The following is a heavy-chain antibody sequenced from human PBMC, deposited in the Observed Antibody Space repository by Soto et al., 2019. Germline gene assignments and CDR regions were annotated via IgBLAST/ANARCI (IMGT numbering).Heavy chain of an antibody. CDR3: ARDDCSSTSCYGLYFDY. D-gene: IGHD2-2*01. CDR1: GFTFSSYA. CDR2: ISYDGSNK. V-gene: IGHV3-30-3*01. Sequence: PGGSLRLSCAASGFTFSSYAMHWVRQAPGKGLEWVAVISYDGSNKYYADSVKGRFTISRDNSKNTLYLQMNSLRAEDTAVYYCARDDCSSTSCYGLYFDYWGQGTLVTVSS. J-gene: IGHJ4*02.